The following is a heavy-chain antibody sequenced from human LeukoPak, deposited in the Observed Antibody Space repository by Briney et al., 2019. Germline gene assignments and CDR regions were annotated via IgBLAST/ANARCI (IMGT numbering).Heavy chain of an antibody. CDR2: ISAYNGNT. V-gene: IGHV1-18*01. D-gene: IGHD5-18*01. Sequence: GASVKVSCKASGDTFTSYGISWVRQAPGQGLEWMGWISAYNGNTNYAQKLQGRVTMTTDTSTSTAYMELRSLRSDDTAVYYCARPAGDTAMVNAFDIWGQGTMVTVSS. CDR1: GDTFTSYG. CDR3: ARPAGDTAMVNAFDI. J-gene: IGHJ3*02.